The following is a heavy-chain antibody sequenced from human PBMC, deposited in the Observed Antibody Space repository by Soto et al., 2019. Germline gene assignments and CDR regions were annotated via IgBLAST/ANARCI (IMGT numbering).Heavy chain of an antibody. CDR2: IWYHGGNE. Sequence: QVQLVESGVGVVQPGRSLRLSCAVSGFTFSDFGMHWVRQAPGKGLEWVALIWYHGGNEEYADSVKGRFSISRDNSKNTLYLQMDSLRAEDTAVYYCARRGCVKGVCYNSYDMWGQGTMVTVSS. V-gene: IGHV3-33*03. CDR1: GFTFSDFG. J-gene: IGHJ3*02. CDR3: ARRGCVKGVCYNSYDM. D-gene: IGHD2-8*01.